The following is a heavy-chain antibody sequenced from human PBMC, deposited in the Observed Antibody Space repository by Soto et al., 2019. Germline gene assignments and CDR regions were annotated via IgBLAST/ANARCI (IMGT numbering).Heavy chain of an antibody. Sequence: PSETLSLTCTVSGGSISSYYWSWIRQPPGKGLEWIGYIYYSGSTNYNPSLKSRLTITKDTSENQVVLTMTNMDPVGTATYYCAHRRGDLLTGHYYFDYWGQGTLVTVSS. CDR2: IYYSGST. J-gene: IGHJ4*02. CDR1: GGSISSYY. D-gene: IGHD3-9*01. V-gene: IGHV4-59*01. CDR3: AHRRGDLLTGHYYFDY.